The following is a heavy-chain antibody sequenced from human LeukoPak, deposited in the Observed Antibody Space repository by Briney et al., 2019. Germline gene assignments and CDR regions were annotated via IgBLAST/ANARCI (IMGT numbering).Heavy chain of an antibody. V-gene: IGHV4-59*01. Sequence: SETLSLTCTVSGGSIRNYFWSWIRQPPGKGLEWIGHIYYSGSTKYNPSLKSRVTISIDTSKNQFSLRLNSVTAADTAVYYCARGLSWVDPWGQGTLVTVSS. CDR3: ARGLSWVDP. CDR1: GGSIRNYF. CDR2: IYYSGST. J-gene: IGHJ5*02.